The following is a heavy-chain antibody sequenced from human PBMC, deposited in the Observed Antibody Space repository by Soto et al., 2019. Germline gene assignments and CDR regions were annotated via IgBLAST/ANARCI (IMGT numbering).Heavy chain of an antibody. Sequence: PGGSLRLSFAASGFTLSIAWMNWVRQAPGKGLEWVGRIKSKTDGRATYYADSVKGRLTISRDYSKNTLYLQMNSLRADDTAVYYCAKDQYYDRSLDNWGQGTLVTVSS. V-gene: IGHV3-15*07. CDR1: GFTLSIAW. CDR2: IKSKTDGRAT. CDR3: AKDQYYDRSLDN. J-gene: IGHJ4*02. D-gene: IGHD3-22*01.